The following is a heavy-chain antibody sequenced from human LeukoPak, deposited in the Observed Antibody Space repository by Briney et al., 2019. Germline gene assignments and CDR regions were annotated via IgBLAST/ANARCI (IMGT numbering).Heavy chain of an antibody. CDR3: TPSPGYYDSSGYYRFSRWFDP. Sequence: GGSLRLSCAASGFTFSNAWMSWVRQAPGKGLEWVGRIKSKTDGGTTDYAAPVKGRFTISRDDSKNTLYLQMNSLKTEDTAVYYCTPSPGYYDSSGYYRFSRWFDPWGQGTLVTVSS. V-gene: IGHV3-15*01. CDR1: GFTFSNAW. J-gene: IGHJ5*02. CDR2: IKSKTDGGTT. D-gene: IGHD3-22*01.